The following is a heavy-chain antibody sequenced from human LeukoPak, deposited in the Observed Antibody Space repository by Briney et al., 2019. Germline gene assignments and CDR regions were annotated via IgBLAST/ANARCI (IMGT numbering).Heavy chain of an antibody. CDR1: GGSFSGFY. Sequence: PSETLSLTCAVYGGSFSGFYWSWVRQPPGKGLEWIGEINHSGSTHYNPSFKSRVTISVDTSKNQFSLKLSSVTAADPAVYYWARTGGGGYHFDYWGQGTLVTVSS. V-gene: IGHV4-34*01. CDR3: ARTGGGGYHFDY. J-gene: IGHJ4*02. D-gene: IGHD7-27*01. CDR2: INHSGST.